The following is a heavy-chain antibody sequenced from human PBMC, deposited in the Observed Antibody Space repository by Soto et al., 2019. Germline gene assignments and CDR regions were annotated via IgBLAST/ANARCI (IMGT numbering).Heavy chain of an antibody. Sequence: QGQLQESGPGLVKPSQTLSLTCTVSGGSISSGDYYWSWIRQPPGKGLEWIGYIYYSGSTYYNPSLKSRFTISVYASKNQFSLKLSSVTAADTAVYYCARYPTSFGVDDRRIGGGMDVWGQGTTVTVS. CDR2: IYYSGST. CDR3: ARYPTSFGVDDRRIGGGMDV. D-gene: IGHD3-3*01. CDR1: GGSISSGDYY. J-gene: IGHJ6*02. V-gene: IGHV4-30-4*01.